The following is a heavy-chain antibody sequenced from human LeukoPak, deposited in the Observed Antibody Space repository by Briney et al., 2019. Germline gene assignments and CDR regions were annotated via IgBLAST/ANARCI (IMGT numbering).Heavy chain of an antibody. J-gene: IGHJ5*02. CDR2: ISGSGGST. CDR3: AKVGQQLVLGWFDP. CDR1: GFTFSSYA. D-gene: IGHD6-13*01. V-gene: IGHV3-23*01. Sequence: GGSLRLSCAASGFTFSSYAMNWVRQAPGKGLEWVSAISGSGGSTYYADSVKGRFTISRDNSKNTLYLQMNSLRAEDTAVYYCAKVGQQLVLGWFDPWGQGTLVTVSS.